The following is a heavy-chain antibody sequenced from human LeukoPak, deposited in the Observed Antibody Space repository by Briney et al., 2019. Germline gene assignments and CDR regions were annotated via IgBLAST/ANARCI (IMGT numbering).Heavy chain of an antibody. CDR1: GFTFSSYW. J-gene: IGHJ4*02. D-gene: IGHD3-10*01. V-gene: IGHV3-74*01. Sequence: GGSLRLSCAASGFTFSSYWMHWVRQAPGKGLVWVSRINSDGSSTSYADSVKGRFTISRDNAKNTLYLRMNSLRAEDTAVYYCARVPMVRGVKGFDYWGQGTLVTVSS. CDR3: ARVPMVRGVKGFDY. CDR2: INSDGSST.